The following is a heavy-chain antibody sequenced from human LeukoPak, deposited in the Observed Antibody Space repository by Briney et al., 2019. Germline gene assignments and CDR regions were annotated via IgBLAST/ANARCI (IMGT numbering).Heavy chain of an antibody. CDR3: ARQGGIILWFGEQTNWFDP. D-gene: IGHD3-10*01. CDR1: GGSISSSSYY. J-gene: IGHJ5*02. CDR2: IYYSGST. Sequence: SETLSLTCTVSGGSISSSSYYWGWIRQPPGKGLEWIGSIYYSGSTYYNPSLKSRVTISVDTSKNQFSLKLSSVTAADTAVYYCARQGGIILWFGEQTNWFDPWGQGTLVTVSS. V-gene: IGHV4-39*01.